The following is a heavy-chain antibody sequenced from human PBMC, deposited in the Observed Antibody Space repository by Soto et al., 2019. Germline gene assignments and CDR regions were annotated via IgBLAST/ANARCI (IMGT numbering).Heavy chain of an antibody. CDR1: GYTFTSYA. J-gene: IGHJ4*02. CDR2: INAGNGNT. CDR3: ARVLVGATPVDY. D-gene: IGHD1-26*01. Sequence: QVQLVQSGAEEKKPGASVKVSCKASGYTFTSYAMHWVRQAPGQRLEWMGWINAGNGNTKYSQKFQDRVTITRDTSASTAYMELSRLRPEDTAVYYCARVLVGATPVDYWGQGTLVTVSS. V-gene: IGHV1-3*05.